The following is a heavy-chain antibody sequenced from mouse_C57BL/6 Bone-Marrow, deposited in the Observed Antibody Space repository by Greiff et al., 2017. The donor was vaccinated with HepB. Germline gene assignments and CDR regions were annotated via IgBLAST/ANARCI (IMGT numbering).Heavy chain of an antibody. V-gene: IGHV3-6*01. D-gene: IGHD2-3*01. J-gene: IGHJ2*01. CDR1: GYSITSGYY. CDR2: ISYDGSN. CDR3: AGWLLRNFDY. Sequence: VQLKESGPGLVKPSQSLSLTCSVTGYSITSGYYWNWIRQFPGNKLEWMGYISYDGSNNYNPSLKNRISITRDTSKNQFFLKLNSVTTEDTATYYCAGWLLRNFDYWGQGTTLTVSS.